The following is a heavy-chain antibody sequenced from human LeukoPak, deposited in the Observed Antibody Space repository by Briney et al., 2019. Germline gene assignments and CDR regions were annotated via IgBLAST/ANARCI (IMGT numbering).Heavy chain of an antibody. CDR1: GGSFSGYY. J-gene: IGHJ4*02. CDR2: INHSGST. Sequence: SETLSLTCAVYGGSFSGYYWSWIRQPPGKGLEWIGEINHSGSTNYNPSLKSRVTISVDTSKNQFSLKLSSVTAADTAVYYCARRDPRTPLGWVYFDYWGRGPLFTVS. D-gene: IGHD3-16*01. V-gene: IGHV4-34*01. CDR3: ARRDPRTPLGWVYFDY.